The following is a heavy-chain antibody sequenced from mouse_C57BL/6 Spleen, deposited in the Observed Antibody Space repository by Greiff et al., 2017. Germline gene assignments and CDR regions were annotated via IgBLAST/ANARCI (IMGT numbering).Heavy chain of an antibody. J-gene: IGHJ3*01. V-gene: IGHV1-15*01. D-gene: IGHD3-3*01. CDR1: GYTFTDYE. CDR2: IDPETGGT. Sequence: QVHVKQSGAELVRPGASVTLSCKASGYTFTDYEMHWVKQTPVHGLEWIGAIDPETGGTAYNQKFKGKAILTADKSSSTAYMELRSLTSEDSAVYYCTRWGGRGAYWGQGTLVTVAA. CDR3: TRWGGRGAY.